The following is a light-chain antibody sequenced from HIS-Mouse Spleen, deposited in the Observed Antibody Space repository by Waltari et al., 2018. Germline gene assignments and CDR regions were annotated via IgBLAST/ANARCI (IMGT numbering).Light chain of an antibody. CDR2: GGI. V-gene: IGLV2-23*01. Sequence: QSALTQPASVSGSPGQSITISCTGPSSAVGRYNLDAWYQQHPGQAPKLMIYGGIKRPSGVSNLFSGSKSGNTASLTISGLQAEDEADYYCCSYAGSSTWVFGGGTKLTVL. CDR3: CSYAGSSTWV. CDR1: SSAVGRYNL. J-gene: IGLJ3*02.